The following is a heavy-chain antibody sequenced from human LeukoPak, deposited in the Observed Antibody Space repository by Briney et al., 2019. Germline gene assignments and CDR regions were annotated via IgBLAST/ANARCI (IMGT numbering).Heavy chain of an antibody. J-gene: IGHJ4*02. CDR3: ARAGLVGAVSLAIDY. Sequence: ASVKVSCKASGYTFTGYYLHWVRQAPGQGLEWMGWINPTTGDTNYAQNFQGRVTMTRDASISTAYMELSTLGSDDKAVYYCARAGLVGAVSLAIDYWGQGTLVTVSS. V-gene: IGHV1-2*02. CDR2: INPTTGDT. D-gene: IGHD1-26*01. CDR1: GYTFTGYY.